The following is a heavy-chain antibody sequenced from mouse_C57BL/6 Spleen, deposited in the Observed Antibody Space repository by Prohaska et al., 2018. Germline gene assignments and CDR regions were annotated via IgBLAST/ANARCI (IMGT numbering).Heavy chain of an antibody. J-gene: IGHJ2*01. V-gene: IGHV1-26*01. D-gene: IGHD2-3*01. CDR1: GYTFTDYY. Sequence: KISCKASGYTFTDYYMNWLKQSHGKSLEWIGDINPNNGGTSYNQKFKCKATFTVYESLSTAYMELRRLTSEDSAVYYCARDVYCLDYWGQGTTLTVSS. CDR2: INPNNGGT. CDR3: ARDVYCLDY.